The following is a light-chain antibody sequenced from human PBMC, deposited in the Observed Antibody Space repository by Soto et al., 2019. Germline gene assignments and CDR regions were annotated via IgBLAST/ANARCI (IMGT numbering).Light chain of an antibody. CDR2: AAS. J-gene: IGKJ1*01. V-gene: IGKV1-39*01. CDR1: QSISSY. CDR3: QQSYSNPWT. Sequence: IQMTQSPSSLSASLGDRVTITCRASQSISSYLNWYQQKPGKAPKLLIYAASSLQSGVPSRFSGSGSGTDCTLTISSLPPEDFETYYCQQSYSNPWTFGQGTKVDIK.